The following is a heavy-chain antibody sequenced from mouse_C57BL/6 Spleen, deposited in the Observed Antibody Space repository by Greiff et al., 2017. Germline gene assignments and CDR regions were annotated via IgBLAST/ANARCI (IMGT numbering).Heavy chain of an antibody. Sequence: QVQLQQSGAELVKPGASVKISCKASGYAFSSYWMNWVKQRPGKGLEWIGQIYPGDGDTNYNGKFKGKATLTADQSSSTAYMQLSSLTSEDSAVYFCARYSYYGNYYYAMDYWGQGTSVTVSS. CDR3: ARYSYYGNYYYAMDY. CDR2: IYPGDGDT. V-gene: IGHV1-80*01. J-gene: IGHJ4*01. D-gene: IGHD2-1*01. CDR1: GYAFSSYW.